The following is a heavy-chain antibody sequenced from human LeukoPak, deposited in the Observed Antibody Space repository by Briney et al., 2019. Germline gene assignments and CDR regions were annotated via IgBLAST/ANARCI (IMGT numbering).Heavy chain of an antibody. Sequence: PGWSQRLSCAASRFTFLSYWLSWVRQAPGKGLDWVANIKQDGSEKYYVDSLKGRFTISRDNAKNSLYLQMNSLRAEDTAVYYCARGKNSSWYRYYYYYGMDVWGKGTTVTVSS. J-gene: IGHJ6*04. CDR2: IKQDGSEK. D-gene: IGHD6-13*01. CDR3: ARGKNSSWYRYYYYYGMDV. CDR1: RFTFLSYW. V-gene: IGHV3-7*03.